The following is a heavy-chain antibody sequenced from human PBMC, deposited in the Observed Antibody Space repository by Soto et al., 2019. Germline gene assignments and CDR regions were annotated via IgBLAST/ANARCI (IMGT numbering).Heavy chain of an antibody. CDR2: IYWDDDK. Sequence: QITLKESGPTLVKPTQTLTLTCTFSGFSLSTSGVGVGWIRQPPGKALEWLAVIYWDDDKRYSPSLKSRLTXTXXTSKNQVVLTMTTMDPVDTATYYCAHRRPSAAFDYWGQGTLVTVSS. J-gene: IGHJ4*02. CDR3: AHRRPSAAFDY. CDR1: GFSLSTSGVG. D-gene: IGHD2-15*01. V-gene: IGHV2-5*02.